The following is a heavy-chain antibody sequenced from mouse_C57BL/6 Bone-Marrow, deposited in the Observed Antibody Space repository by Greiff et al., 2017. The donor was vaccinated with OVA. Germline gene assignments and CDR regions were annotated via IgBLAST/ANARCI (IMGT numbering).Heavy chain of an antibody. CDR2: ISSGSSTI. CDR1: GFTFSDYG. CDR3: ARDYDYDEGPYFDY. V-gene: IGHV5-17*01. D-gene: IGHD2-4*01. Sequence: EVMLVESGGGLVKPGGSLKLSCAASGFTFSDYGMHWVRQAPEKGLEWVAYISSGSSTIYYADTVKGRFTISRDNAKNTLFLQMTSLRSEDTAMYYCARDYDYDEGPYFDYWGQGTTLTVSS. J-gene: IGHJ2*01.